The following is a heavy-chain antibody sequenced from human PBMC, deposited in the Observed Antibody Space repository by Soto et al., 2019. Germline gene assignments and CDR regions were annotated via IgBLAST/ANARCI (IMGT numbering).Heavy chain of an antibody. V-gene: IGHV1-2*04. Sequence: ASVKVSCKASGYTFTGYYMHLVRQAPGQGLEWMGWINPNSGGTNYAQKFQGWVTMTRDTSISTAYMELSRLRSDDTAVYYCARAAISGEYYDFWSGYESYYYYGMDVWVQGTTVTVSS. CDR3: ARAAISGEYYDFWSGYESYYYYGMDV. J-gene: IGHJ6*02. D-gene: IGHD3-3*01. CDR2: INPNSGGT. CDR1: GYTFTGYY.